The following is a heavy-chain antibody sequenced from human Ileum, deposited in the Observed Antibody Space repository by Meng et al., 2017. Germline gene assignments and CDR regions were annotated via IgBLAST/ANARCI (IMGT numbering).Heavy chain of an antibody. CDR2: IRQDGYET. CDR3: ERDGGTDWFDP. D-gene: IGHD1-1*01. CDR1: GFTFSGYW. V-gene: IGHV3-7*01. J-gene: IGHJ5*02. Sequence: GGSLRLSCVASGFTFSGYWMSWVRQAPGKGLAWVANIRQDGYETHYVESVEGRFTISRDNTKNALYLQMNRLTADDTALYYCERDGGTDWFDPWGQGTLVTVSS.